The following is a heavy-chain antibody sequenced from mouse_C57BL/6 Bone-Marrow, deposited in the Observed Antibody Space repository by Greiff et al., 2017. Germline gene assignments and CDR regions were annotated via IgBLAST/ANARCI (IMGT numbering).Heavy chain of an antibody. CDR2: INPGSGGT. Sequence: QVQLQQSGAELVRPGTSVKVSCKASGYAFTNYLIEWVKQRPGQGLEWIGVINPGSGGTSYNEKFKGKATLTADKSSSTAYMQLSSLTSEDSAVYFCARPRLDYWGQGTTLTVSS. CDR3: ARPRLDY. V-gene: IGHV1-54*01. J-gene: IGHJ2*01. CDR1: GYAFTNYL.